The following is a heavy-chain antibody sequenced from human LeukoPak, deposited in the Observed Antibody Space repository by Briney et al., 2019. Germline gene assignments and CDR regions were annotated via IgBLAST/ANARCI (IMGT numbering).Heavy chain of an antibody. J-gene: IGHJ6*03. CDR1: GFTFSSYG. CDR3: ARRGYSYGYHYYHYMDV. Sequence: PGRSLRLSCAASGFTFSSYGMHWVRQAPGKGLEWVAVIWYDGSNKYYADSVKGRFTISRDNSKNTLYLQMNSLRAEDTAVYYCARRGYSYGYHYYHYMDVWGKGTTVTVSS. CDR2: IWYDGSNK. V-gene: IGHV3-33*01. D-gene: IGHD5-18*01.